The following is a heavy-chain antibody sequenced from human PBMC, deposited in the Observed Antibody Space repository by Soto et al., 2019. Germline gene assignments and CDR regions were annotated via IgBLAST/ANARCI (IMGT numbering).Heavy chain of an antibody. D-gene: IGHD1-26*01. V-gene: IGHV3-15*01. Sequence: GGSLRLSCAASEFTVTNAWMSWVRQAPGKGLEWVGRIQSETDGGTTDYAAPGKGSFTISRDDSEQTLYLQTNSLNNEDTAVYYCSIGFLQTLGGAPQQCQKQRLDYWGRGTLVTASS. CDR1: EFTVTNAW. J-gene: IGHJ4*02. CDR3: SIGFLQTLGGAPQQCQKQRLDY. CDR2: IQSETDGGTT.